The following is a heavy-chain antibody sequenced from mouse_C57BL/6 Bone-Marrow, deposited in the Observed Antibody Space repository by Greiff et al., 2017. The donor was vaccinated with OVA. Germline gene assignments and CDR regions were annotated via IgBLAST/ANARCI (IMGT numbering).Heavy chain of an antibody. CDR2: IHPSDSDT. CDR3: AVGAYYSNLGYFDV. V-gene: IGHV1-74*01. J-gene: IGHJ1*03. D-gene: IGHD2-5*01. CDR1: GYTFTSYW. Sequence: QVQLQQPGAELVKPGASVKVSRKASGYTFTSYWMHWVKQRPGQGLEWIGRIHPSDSDTNYNQKFKGKATLTVDKSSSTAYMQLSSLTSEDSAVYYGAVGAYYSNLGYFDVWGTGTTVTVSS.